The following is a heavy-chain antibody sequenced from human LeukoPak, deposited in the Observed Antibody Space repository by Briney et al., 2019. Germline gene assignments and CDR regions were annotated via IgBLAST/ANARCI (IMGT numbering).Heavy chain of an antibody. Sequence: GGSLRLSCAASGFTFTTYWMHWVRQAPGKGLVWVSHINSDGSITSYADSVKGRFTISRDHAQNTLYLQMNSLRAEDTAVYYCARDAVDTANAVWGQGTTVTVSS. CDR2: INSDGSIT. CDR1: GFTFTTYW. J-gene: IGHJ6*02. V-gene: IGHV3-74*01. D-gene: IGHD5-18*01. CDR3: ARDAVDTANAV.